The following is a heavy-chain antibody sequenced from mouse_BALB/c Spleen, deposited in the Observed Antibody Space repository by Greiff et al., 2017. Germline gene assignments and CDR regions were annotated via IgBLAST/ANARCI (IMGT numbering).Heavy chain of an antibody. CDR1: GYAFSSYW. V-gene: IGHV1-80*01. CDR3: ARGGDYDVGYYAMDY. CDR2: IYPGDGDT. J-gene: IGHJ4*01. Sequence: VQLQQSGAELVRPGSSVKISCKASGYAFSSYWMNWVKQRPGQGLEWIGQIYPGDGDTNYNGKFKGKATLTADKSSSTAYMQLSSLTSEDSAVYFCARGGDYDVGYYAMDYWGQGTSVTVSS. D-gene: IGHD2-4*01.